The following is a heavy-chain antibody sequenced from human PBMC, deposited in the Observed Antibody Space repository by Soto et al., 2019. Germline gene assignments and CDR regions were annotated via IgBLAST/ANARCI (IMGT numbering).Heavy chain of an antibody. Sequence: QVQLVESGGGVVQPGRSLRLSCTTSGFTFSGFPLHWVRQAPGKGLEGVAFLSYDGSNKYYTDSVKGRFTISRDNSKNTLYLQMNSLRTEDTAVYYCAREFKYDSGYEGGGFDFWGQGTLVTVSS. D-gene: IGHD5-12*01. CDR3: AREFKYDSGYEGGGFDF. J-gene: IGHJ4*02. CDR2: LSYDGSNK. CDR1: GFTFSGFP. V-gene: IGHV3-30-3*01.